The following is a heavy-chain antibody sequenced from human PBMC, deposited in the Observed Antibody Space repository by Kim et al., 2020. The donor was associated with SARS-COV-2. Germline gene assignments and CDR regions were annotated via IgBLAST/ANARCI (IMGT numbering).Heavy chain of an antibody. Sequence: YAQTFQGRVTVTRDTSINTAYMELSSLRSDDTAVYYCARSRTNGDAEYFQYWGQGTLVTVSS. D-gene: IGHD7-27*01. J-gene: IGHJ1*01. V-gene: IGHV1-2*02. CDR3: ARSRTNGDAEYFQY.